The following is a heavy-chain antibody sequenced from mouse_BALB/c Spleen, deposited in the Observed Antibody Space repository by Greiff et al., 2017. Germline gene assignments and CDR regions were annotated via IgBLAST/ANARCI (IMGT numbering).Heavy chain of an antibody. CDR1: GFSLTSYG. V-gene: IGHV2-9*02. Sequence: VKLMESGPGLVAPSQSLSITCTVSGFSLTSYGVHWVRQPPGKGLEWLGVIWAGGSTNYNSGLMSRLSISKDNSKSKVFLKMNSLQTDDTAMYYCARERGYSYAMDYWGQGTSVTVSA. D-gene: IGHD2-3*01. CDR2: IWAGGST. J-gene: IGHJ4*01. CDR3: ARERGYSYAMDY.